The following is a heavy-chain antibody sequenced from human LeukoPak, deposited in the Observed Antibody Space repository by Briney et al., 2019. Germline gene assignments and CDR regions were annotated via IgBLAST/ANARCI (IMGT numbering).Heavy chain of an antibody. D-gene: IGHD3-22*01. CDR1: GGSISSGGYY. Sequence: SQTLSLTCTVSGGSISSGGYYWSWIRQHPGKGLEWIGYIYYGGSTYYNPSLKSRVTISVDTSKNQFSLKLSSVTAADTAVYYCAREGYDSSAPVGYYFDYWGQGTLVTVSS. CDR3: AREGYDSSAPVGYYFDY. V-gene: IGHV4-31*03. CDR2: IYYGGST. J-gene: IGHJ4*02.